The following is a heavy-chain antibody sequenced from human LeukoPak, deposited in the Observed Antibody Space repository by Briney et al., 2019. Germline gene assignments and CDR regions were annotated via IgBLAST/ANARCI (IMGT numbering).Heavy chain of an antibody. V-gene: IGHV4-30-2*01. Sequence: PSQTLSLTCAVSGGSVSSGGYSWSWVRQAPGKGLEWIGYIYQSGSTYYNPSLKSRVTISIDRSKNQFSLELNSVTAADTAVYYCARDKTAGWFDPWGQGTLVTVSS. CDR3: ARDKTAGWFDP. CDR2: IYQSGST. CDR1: GGSVSSGGYS. J-gene: IGHJ5*02. D-gene: IGHD1-14*01.